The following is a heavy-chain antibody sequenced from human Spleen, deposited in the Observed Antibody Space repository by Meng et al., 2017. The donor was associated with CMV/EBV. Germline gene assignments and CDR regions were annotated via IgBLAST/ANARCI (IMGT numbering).Heavy chain of an antibody. Sequence: VQPQQSGPGLVEPSKTLSLPCVISGDSVSSNSVAWAWIRQSPSRGLEWLGRTYYRSKWYNDYAMFVKSRITISQDTSKNQFSLQLNSVTPEDTAVYYCARHNGGTYRFDCWGQGTLVTVSS. V-gene: IGHV6-1*01. J-gene: IGHJ4*02. CDR3: ARHNGGTYRFDC. CDR2: TYYRSKWYN. D-gene: IGHD1-26*01. CDR1: GDSVSSNSVA.